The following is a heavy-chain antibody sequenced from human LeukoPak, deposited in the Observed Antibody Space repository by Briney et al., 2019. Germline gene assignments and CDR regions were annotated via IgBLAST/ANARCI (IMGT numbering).Heavy chain of an antibody. D-gene: IGHD2-15*01. CDR1: GFTFSSYA. J-gene: IGHJ4*02. CDR2: ISGSGGST. CDR3: AKDRWQTGMGYYFDY. V-gene: IGHV3-23*01. Sequence: GGSLRLSCAASGFTFSSYAMSWVRQAPGKGLEWVSAISGSGGSTYYADSVKGRFTISRDNSKNTLYLQMNSLRAEDTAVYYCAKDRWQTGMGYYFDYWGQGTLVTVSS.